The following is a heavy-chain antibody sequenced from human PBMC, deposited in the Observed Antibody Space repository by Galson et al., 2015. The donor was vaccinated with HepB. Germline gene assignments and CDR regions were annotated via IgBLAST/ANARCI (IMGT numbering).Heavy chain of an antibody. V-gene: IGHV3-48*02. Sequence: SLRLSCAASGFTFSAYTMNWFRQAPGRGLEWLSYISSTDNTIYYADSVKGRFTISRDNANNSLSLQMNNLRDDDTAIYYCARDLWAVTPEEMDYWGQGTLITVSS. J-gene: IGHJ4*02. CDR1: GFTFSAYT. CDR3: ARDLWAVTPEEMDY. D-gene: IGHD4-17*01. CDR2: ISSTDNTI.